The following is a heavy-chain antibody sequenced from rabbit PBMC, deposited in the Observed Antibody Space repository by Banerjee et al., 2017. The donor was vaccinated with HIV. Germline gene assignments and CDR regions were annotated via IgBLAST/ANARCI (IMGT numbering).Heavy chain of an antibody. Sequence: QSLEESGGDLVKPEGSLTLTCTASGFSFSSNTMCWVRQAPGKGLEWIACIYAGSSGRSYYASWAKGRFTISKTSSTTVTLQMTSLTAADTATYFCARAGGSYDYDPGAFGAFDPRGPGTLVTVS. D-gene: IGHD7-1*01. CDR1: GFSFSSNT. J-gene: IGHJ2*01. CDR3: ARAGGSYDYDPGAFGAFDP. V-gene: IGHV1S40*01. CDR2: IYAGSSGRS.